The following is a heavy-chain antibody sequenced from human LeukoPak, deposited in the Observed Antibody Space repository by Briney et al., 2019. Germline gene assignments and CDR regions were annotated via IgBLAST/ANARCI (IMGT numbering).Heavy chain of an antibody. CDR2: IYYSGST. CDR3: ARDRELGYCSGGSCYSNYYYGMDV. V-gene: IGHV4-59*01. CDR1: GGSISSYY. D-gene: IGHD2-15*01. Sequence: SETLSLTCTVSGGSISSYYWSWIRQPPGKGLEWIGYIYYSGSTNYNPSLKSRVTISVDTSKNQFSLKLSSVTAADTAVYYCARDRELGYCSGGSCYSNYYYGMDVWGQGTTVTVPS. J-gene: IGHJ6*02.